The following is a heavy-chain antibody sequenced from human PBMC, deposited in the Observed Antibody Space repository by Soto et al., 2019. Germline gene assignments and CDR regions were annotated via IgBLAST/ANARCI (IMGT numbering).Heavy chain of an antibody. CDR2: IFYSGDT. CDR3: VRHGDSHWSFQY. D-gene: IGHD4-17*01. Sequence: SETLSLTCTISGDSISSYYWGWIRQPPGKGLEWIGYIFYSGDTNYNPSLKSRVTMSLDTSNNQFSLDLKSVIASDTAVYYCVRHGDSHWSFQYWGQGALVTVSS. V-gene: IGHV4-59*08. CDR1: GDSISSYY. J-gene: IGHJ4*02.